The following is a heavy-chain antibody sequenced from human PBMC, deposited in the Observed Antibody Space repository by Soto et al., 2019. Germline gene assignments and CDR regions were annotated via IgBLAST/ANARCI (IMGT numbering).Heavy chain of an antibody. Sequence: GESLKISCQGSGYSFSSYWIGWVRQMPGKGLEWMAFIDPHSNTRYSPSFEGQITISADKSISTAYLQWSSLKASDTAIYYCARRTYTSGWRHYFHYCGQGTLVTVSS. J-gene: IGHJ4*02. CDR3: ARRTYTSGWRHYFHY. CDR2: IDPHSNT. V-gene: IGHV5-51*01. D-gene: IGHD6-19*01. CDR1: GYSFSSYW.